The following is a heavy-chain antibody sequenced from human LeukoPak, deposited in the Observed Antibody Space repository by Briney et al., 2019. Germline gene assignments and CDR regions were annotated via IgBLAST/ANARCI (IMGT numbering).Heavy chain of an antibody. V-gene: IGHV3-30*04. D-gene: IGHD1-1*01. CDR2: ISYDGSNK. Sequence: GGSLRLSCAASGFTFNSYAMHWVRQAPGKGLEWVAVISYDGSNKNYGDSVKGRFTISRDNSKNTLYLQMNSLTAEDTAIYYCAKATGTLGNWGQGTLVTVSS. CDR1: GFTFNSYA. CDR3: AKATGTLGN. J-gene: IGHJ4*02.